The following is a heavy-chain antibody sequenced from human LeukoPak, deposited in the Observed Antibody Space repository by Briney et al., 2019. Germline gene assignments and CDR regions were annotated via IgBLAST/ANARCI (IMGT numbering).Heavy chain of an antibody. CDR3: ARDDYDSSGYPIEG. J-gene: IGHJ4*02. CDR2: ISAYNGNT. V-gene: IGHV1-18*01. Sequence: ASVKVSCKASGYTVTSYGISWVRQAPGQGLEWMGWISAYNGNTNYAQKLQGRVTMTTDTSTSTAYMELRSLRSDDTAVYYCARDDYDSSGYPIEGWGQGTLVTVSS. D-gene: IGHD3-22*01. CDR1: GYTVTSYG.